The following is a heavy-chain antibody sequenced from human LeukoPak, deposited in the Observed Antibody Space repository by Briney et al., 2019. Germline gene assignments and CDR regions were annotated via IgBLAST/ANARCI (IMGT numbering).Heavy chain of an antibody. J-gene: IGHJ6*03. V-gene: IGHV1-2*02. CDR2: INPNSGGT. CDR3: AREGLPTTWRYYYYMDV. CDR1: GYTFTGYY. Sequence: ASVKVSCKASGYTFTGYYMHWVRQAPGQGLEWMGWINPNSGGTNYAQKFQGRVTMTRDTSISTAYMEPSRLRSDDTAVYYCAREGLPTTWRYYYYMDVWGKGTTVTVSS. D-gene: IGHD4-17*01.